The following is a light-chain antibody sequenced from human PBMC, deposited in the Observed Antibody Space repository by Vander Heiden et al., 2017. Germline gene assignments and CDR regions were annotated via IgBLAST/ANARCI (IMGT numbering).Light chain of an antibody. CDR3: QQYNNWYT. CDR1: QSVSSN. V-gene: IGKV3-15*01. Sequence: ELVMTQSPATLSVSPGERATLSCRASQSVSSNLAWYQQKPGQAPRLLIYGASTRATGIPARFSGSGSGTELTLTISSLQSEDFAVYYCQQYNNWYTFGQGTKLEIK. CDR2: GAS. J-gene: IGKJ2*01.